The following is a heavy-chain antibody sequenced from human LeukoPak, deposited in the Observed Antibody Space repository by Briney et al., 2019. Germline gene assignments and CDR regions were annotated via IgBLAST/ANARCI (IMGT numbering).Heavy chain of an antibody. CDR2: IYTSGST. CDR1: GGSISSGDYY. D-gene: IGHD2-2*02. CDR3: ARDVCSSTSCYTNY. V-gene: IGHV4-61*02. Sequence: SETLSLTCTVSGGSISSGDYYWSWIRQPPGKGLEWIGRIYTSGSTNHNPSLKSRVTMSVDTSKNQFSLKLSSVTAADTAVYYCARDVCSSTSCYTNYWGQGTLVTVSS. J-gene: IGHJ4*02.